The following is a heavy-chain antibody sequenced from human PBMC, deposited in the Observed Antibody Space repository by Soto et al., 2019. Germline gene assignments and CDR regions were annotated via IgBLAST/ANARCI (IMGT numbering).Heavy chain of an antibody. CDR3: AGGSSWTRVDY. V-gene: IGHV3-23*01. Sequence: GGSLILSCAASGFPFRTSAMILVRQAPGKGLEWVSAISGSGGSTYYADSMKGRFTISRDNSKSTLYLQMNSLRVEDTAVYYCAGGSSWTRVDYWGQGTLVTVSS. CDR2: ISGSGGST. CDR1: GFPFRTSA. D-gene: IGHD6-13*01. J-gene: IGHJ4*02.